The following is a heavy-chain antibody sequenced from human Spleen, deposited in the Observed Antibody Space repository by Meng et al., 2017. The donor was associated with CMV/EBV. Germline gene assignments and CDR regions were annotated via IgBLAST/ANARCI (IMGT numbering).Heavy chain of an antibody. CDR1: GYTFTSYG. CDR3: AKATVDWRYFDY. D-gene: IGHD4-17*01. CDR2: IRYDGSNK. J-gene: IGHJ4*02. Sequence: SCKASGYTFTSYGMHWVRQAPGKGLEWVAFIRYDGSNKYYADSVKGRFTISRDNSKNTLYLQMNSLRAEDTAVYYCAKATVDWRYFDYWGQGTLVTVSS. V-gene: IGHV3-30*02.